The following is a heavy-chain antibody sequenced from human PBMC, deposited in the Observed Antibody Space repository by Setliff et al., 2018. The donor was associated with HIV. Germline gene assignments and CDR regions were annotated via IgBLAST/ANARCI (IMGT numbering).Heavy chain of an antibody. Sequence: VKVSCTASGYTFTHYAISWVRQAPGQGLEYLGWISAYNGNTNYAQKVQGRITMTTDASTSTVDMELRSLTSDDTAVYYCARLASGGWPLEVFDIWGQGTMVTVSS. CDR3: ARLASGGWPLEVFDI. D-gene: IGHD2-15*01. CDR1: GYTFTHYA. V-gene: IGHV1-18*01. CDR2: ISAYNGNT. J-gene: IGHJ3*02.